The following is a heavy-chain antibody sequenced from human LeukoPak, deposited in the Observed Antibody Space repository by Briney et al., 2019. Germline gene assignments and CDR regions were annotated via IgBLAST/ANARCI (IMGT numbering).Heavy chain of an antibody. D-gene: IGHD3-10*01. CDR3: ARGSWVYYYYYYGMDV. Sequence: ASVKVSCKASGYTFTSYAMHWVRQAPGQRLEWMGWINAGNGNTKYSQKFQGRVTITRDTSASTAYMELSSLRSEDTAVYYCARGSWVYYYYYYGMDVWGQGTTVTVSS. CDR2: INAGNGNT. J-gene: IGHJ6*02. V-gene: IGHV1-3*01. CDR1: GYTFTSYA.